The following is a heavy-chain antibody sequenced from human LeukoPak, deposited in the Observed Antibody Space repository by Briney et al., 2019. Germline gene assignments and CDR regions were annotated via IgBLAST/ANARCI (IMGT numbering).Heavy chain of an antibody. CDR2: ISASGRDT. V-gene: IGHV3-11*06. CDR1: GFTFSDYY. CDR3: ARVGLIAATGTPDY. J-gene: IGHJ4*02. Sequence: GGSLRLSCAASGFTFSDYYMSWIRQAPGKGLEWISYISASGRDTYYADSVKGQFTTSRDNAKNSLYLQMNSLRAEDTAVYYCARVGLIAATGTPDYWGQGTLVTVSS. D-gene: IGHD6-13*01.